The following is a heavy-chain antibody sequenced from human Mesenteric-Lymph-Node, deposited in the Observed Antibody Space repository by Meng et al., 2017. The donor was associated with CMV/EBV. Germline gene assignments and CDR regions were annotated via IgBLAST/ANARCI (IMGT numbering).Heavy chain of an antibody. CDR1: GFTFNNYD. CDR2: IRYHGSEN. J-gene: IGHJ5*02. V-gene: IGHV3-30*02. CDR3: ARMIGITVPWFDP. D-gene: IGHD1-7*01. Sequence: GGSLRLSCAASGFTFNNYDMIWVRQAPGKGLEWLAFIRYHGSENRYADSVKGRFSISRDNSKNTLYLQINDLRPEDTAVYYCARMIGITVPWFDPWGQGTLVTVSS.